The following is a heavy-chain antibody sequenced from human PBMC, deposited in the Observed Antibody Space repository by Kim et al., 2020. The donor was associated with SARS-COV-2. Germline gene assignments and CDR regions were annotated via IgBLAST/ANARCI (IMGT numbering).Heavy chain of an antibody. V-gene: IGHV1-3*01. CDR2: INAGNGNT. CDR1: GYTFTSYA. J-gene: IGHJ5*02. D-gene: IGHD3-9*01. CDR3: AADAITISFDTVFGFDP. Sequence: ASVKVSCKASGYTFTSYAMHWVRQAPGQRLEWMGWINAGNGNTKYSQKFQGRVTITRDTSASTAYMELSSLRSEDTAVYYCAADAITISFDTVFGFDPWGQGTLVTVSS.